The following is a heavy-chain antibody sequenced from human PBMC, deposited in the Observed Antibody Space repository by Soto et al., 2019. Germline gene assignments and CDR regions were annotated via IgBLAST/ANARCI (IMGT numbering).Heavy chain of an antibody. CDR3: AYLSYCSTVTCSYLDY. V-gene: IGHV1-18*01. J-gene: IGHJ4*02. CDR1: GYTFTNYG. Sequence: QVQLVQSGIELKKPGASVKVSCKTSGYTFTNYGISWVQQAPGQGLEWMGGSFNGVTNYAQNLQGRVTMTTDTSTTTAYLELTSLRSDYTAVYYCAYLSYCSTVTCSYLDYWGQAPPFTVSS. CDR2: GSFNGVT. D-gene: IGHD2-2*01.